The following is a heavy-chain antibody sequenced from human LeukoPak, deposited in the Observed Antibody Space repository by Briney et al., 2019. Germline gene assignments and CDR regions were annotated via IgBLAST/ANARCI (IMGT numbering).Heavy chain of an antibody. V-gene: IGHV3-23*01. J-gene: IGHJ1*01. CDR2: ISNNGGYT. Sequence: PGGSLRLSCAASGFTFGSSAMSWVRQAPGKGLEWVSAISNNGGYTYYADSVQGRFTISRDNSKSTLCLQMNSLRAEDTAVYYCAQAEKRDSGHRFQHWGQGILVTVSS. CDR1: GFTFGSSA. CDR3: AQAEKRDSGHRFQH. D-gene: IGHD1-26*01.